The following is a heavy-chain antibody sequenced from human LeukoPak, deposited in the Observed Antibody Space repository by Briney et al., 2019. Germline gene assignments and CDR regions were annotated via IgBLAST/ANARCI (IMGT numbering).Heavy chain of an antibody. Sequence: SETLSLTCTVSGGSIGSYYWSWIRQPPGKGLEWIGYIYYSGSTNYNPSLKSRVTISVDTSKNQFSLKLSSVTAADTAVYYCARIGGNYDFWSGSHGYYYYYMDVWGKGTTVTVSS. CDR1: GGSIGSYY. D-gene: IGHD3-3*01. CDR3: ARIGGNYDFWSGSHGYYYYYMDV. CDR2: IYYSGST. V-gene: IGHV4-59*01. J-gene: IGHJ6*03.